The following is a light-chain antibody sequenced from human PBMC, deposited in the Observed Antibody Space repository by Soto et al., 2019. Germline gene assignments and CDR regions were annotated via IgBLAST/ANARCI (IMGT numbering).Light chain of an antibody. J-gene: IGLJ2*01. CDR1: NIGSKS. CDR2: YNS. Sequence: SYELAQPPSVSVAPGKTARITCGGNNIGSKSVHWYQQKPGQAPVVVIYYNSDRPSGIPERFSGSNSGNTATLTISSVEAGAEADYHCQVWDSSSDLVVFGGGTKLTVL. V-gene: IGLV3-21*04. CDR3: QVWDSSSDLVV.